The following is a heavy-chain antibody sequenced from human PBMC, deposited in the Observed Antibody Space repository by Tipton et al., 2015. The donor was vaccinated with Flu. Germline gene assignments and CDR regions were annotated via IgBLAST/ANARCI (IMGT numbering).Heavy chain of an antibody. CDR3: VRARWLQSIGDD. CDR1: GYSFINYW. Sequence: QLVQSGAEVKKPGESLKISCKASGYSFINYWIGWVRQVPGKGLEWVGIIYPGDSDTRYSPSFQGQVTISADKSISTAYLQWSSLKASDNAIYYCVRARWLQSIGDDWGQGALVTVSS. CDR2: IYPGDSDT. J-gene: IGHJ4*02. D-gene: IGHD5-24*01. V-gene: IGHV5-51*03.